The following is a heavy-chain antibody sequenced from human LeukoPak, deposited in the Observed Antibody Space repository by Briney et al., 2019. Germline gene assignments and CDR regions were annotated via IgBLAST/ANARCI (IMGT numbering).Heavy chain of an antibody. V-gene: IGHV3-53*01. CDR1: GGSISSSSYY. CDR2: IGSST. D-gene: IGHD3-10*01. CDR3: ARDFGAHQFDY. J-gene: IGHJ4*02. Sequence: PSETLSLTCTVSGGSISSSSYYWGWIRQPPGKGLEWVSAIGSSTYYAGSVKGRFTISRDISKNTLYLQMNTLRVEDTAVYYCARDFGAHQFDYWGQGTLVTVSA.